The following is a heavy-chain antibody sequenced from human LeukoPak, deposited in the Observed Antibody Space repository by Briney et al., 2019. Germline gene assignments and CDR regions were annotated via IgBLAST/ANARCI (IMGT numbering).Heavy chain of an antibody. CDR1: GYTFTSYG. Sequence: ASVNVSCKASGYTFTSYGISWVRQAPGQGLEWMGWISAYNGNTNYAQKLQGRVTMTTDTSTSTAYMELRSLRSDATAVYYCASLPHGAFDIWGQGTMVTVSS. V-gene: IGHV1-18*01. CDR3: ASLPHGAFDI. J-gene: IGHJ3*02. CDR2: ISAYNGNT.